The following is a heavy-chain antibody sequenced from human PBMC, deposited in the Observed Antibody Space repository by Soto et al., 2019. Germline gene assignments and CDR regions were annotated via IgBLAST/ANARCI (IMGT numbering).Heavy chain of an antibody. CDR3: AGGGARVVSKRRLMDV. CDR2: IYYSGST. D-gene: IGHD2-2*01. CDR1: GGSISSYY. V-gene: IGHV4-59*08. Sequence: PSETLSLTCTVSGGSISSYYWTWIRQPPGKGLEWIGYIYYSGSTNYNPSLKSRVTISIDTPKSQFSLKLSSVTAADTAVYYCAGGGARVVSKRRLMDVWGKGTTVTVSS. J-gene: IGHJ6*01.